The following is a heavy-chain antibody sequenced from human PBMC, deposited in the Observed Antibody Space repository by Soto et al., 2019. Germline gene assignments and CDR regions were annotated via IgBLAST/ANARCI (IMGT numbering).Heavy chain of an antibody. V-gene: IGHV4-59*01. CDR3: ARGAYYDFWSGPTAKGYYGMAV. J-gene: IGHJ6*02. Sequence: PSETLSLTCTVSGGSISSYYWSWIRQPPGKGLEWIGYIYYSGSTNYNPSLKSRVTISVDTSKNQFSLKLSSVTAADTAVYYCARGAYYDFWSGPTAKGYYGMAVWGQGTTVTVSS. D-gene: IGHD3-3*01. CDR2: IYYSGST. CDR1: GGSISSYY.